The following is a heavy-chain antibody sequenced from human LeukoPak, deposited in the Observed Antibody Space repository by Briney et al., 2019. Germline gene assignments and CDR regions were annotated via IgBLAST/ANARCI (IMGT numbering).Heavy chain of an antibody. V-gene: IGHV3-23*01. CDR3: AKSSSWFFES. CDR2: ITGSGDST. Sequence: GVSLRLSCAASEFTFSNHAMSWVRQAPGKGLEWVSGITGSGDSTYYADSVKGRFTISRDSSKNTLDLQMDSLRAEDTAVYYCAKSSSWFFESWGQGSLVTVSS. J-gene: IGHJ4*02. D-gene: IGHD6-13*01. CDR1: EFTFSNHA.